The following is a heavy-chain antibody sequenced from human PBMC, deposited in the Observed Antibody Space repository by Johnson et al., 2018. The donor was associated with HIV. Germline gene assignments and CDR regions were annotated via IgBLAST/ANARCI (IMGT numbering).Heavy chain of an antibody. J-gene: IGHJ3*02. CDR1: GFTFSSYG. D-gene: IGHD3-10*01. CDR2: IRYDGSNK. V-gene: IGHV3-30*02. CDR3: ARDRYYYGSGSRDAFDI. Sequence: QVQLVESGGGLVQPGGSLRLSCAASGFTFSSYGMHWVRQAPGKGLEWVAFIRYDGSNKYYADSVKGRFTISRDNSKNTLYLQMNSLRAEDTAVYYCARDRYYYGSGSRDAFDIWGQGTMVTVSS.